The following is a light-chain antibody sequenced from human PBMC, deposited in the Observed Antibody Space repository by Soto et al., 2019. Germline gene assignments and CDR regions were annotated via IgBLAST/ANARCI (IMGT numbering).Light chain of an antibody. V-gene: IGLV2-11*01. J-gene: IGLJ1*01. Sequence: QSVLTQPRSVSGSPGQSVTISCTGTSSDVGGYNFVSWYQHHPGKAPKLIIYNVIQRPSGVPDRFSASKSDNTASLTISGLQAEDEADYYCCSYAGSYTYVFGNGTKVTVL. CDR3: CSYAGSYTYV. CDR1: SSDVGGYNF. CDR2: NVI.